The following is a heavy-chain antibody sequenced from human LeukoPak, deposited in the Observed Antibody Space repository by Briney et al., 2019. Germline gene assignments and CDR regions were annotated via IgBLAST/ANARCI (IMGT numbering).Heavy chain of an antibody. Sequence: PGGSLRRSCAASGFTFSSYEMNWVRQAPGKGLEWVSYISSSGSTTHYADSVKGRFTISRDNAKKSLYLQMNSLRAEDTAVYYCARDNYDSSGYYFDWGQGTLVTVSS. D-gene: IGHD3-22*01. V-gene: IGHV3-48*03. CDR2: ISSSGSTT. CDR1: GFTFSSYE. J-gene: IGHJ4*02. CDR3: ARDNYDSSGYYFD.